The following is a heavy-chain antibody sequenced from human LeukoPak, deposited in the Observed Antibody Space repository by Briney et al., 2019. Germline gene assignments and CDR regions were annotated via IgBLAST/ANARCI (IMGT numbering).Heavy chain of an antibody. CDR3: ARDRDPMDIVVVPAAPFDY. D-gene: IGHD2-2*03. J-gene: IGHJ4*02. CDR1: GGSISSYY. CDR2: IYTSGST. V-gene: IGHV4-4*07. Sequence: KPSETLSLTCTVSGGSISSYYWSWIRQPAGKGLEWIGRIYTSGSTNYNPSLKSRVTTSVDTSKNQFSLKLSSVTAADTAVYYCARDRDPMDIVVVPAAPFDYWGQGTLVTVSS.